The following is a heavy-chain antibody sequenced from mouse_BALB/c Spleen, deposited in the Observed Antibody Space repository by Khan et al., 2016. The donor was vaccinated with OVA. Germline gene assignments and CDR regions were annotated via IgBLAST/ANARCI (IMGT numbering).Heavy chain of an antibody. CDR3: ARSTYRYAFVY. D-gene: IGHD2-12*01. CDR2: IIYTGYT. V-gene: IGHV3-8*02. CDR1: GDSITSGY. J-gene: IGHJ3*01. Sequence: VQLQESGPSLVKPSQTLSLTCSVTGDSITSGYWNWIRKFPGNKLEYMGYIIYTGYTYYNPSLKSRISIPRHTSKNQYYLQLSSVTDEDTATCYEARSTYRYAFVYWGQGTLVTVSA.